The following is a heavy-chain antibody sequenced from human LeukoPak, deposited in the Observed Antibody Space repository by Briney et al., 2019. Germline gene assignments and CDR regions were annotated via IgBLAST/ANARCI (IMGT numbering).Heavy chain of an antibody. V-gene: IGHV4-30-4*01. CDR3: ARVSRRFLEWFVDY. J-gene: IGHJ4*02. CDR1: GGSISSGDYY. D-gene: IGHD3-3*01. CDR2: IYYSGST. Sequence: SETLSLTCTVSGGSISSGDYYWSWIRQPPGKGLEWIGYIYYSGSTYYNPSLKSRVTISVDTSKNQFSLKLSSVTAADTAVYYCARVSRRFLEWFVDYWGQGTLVTVSS.